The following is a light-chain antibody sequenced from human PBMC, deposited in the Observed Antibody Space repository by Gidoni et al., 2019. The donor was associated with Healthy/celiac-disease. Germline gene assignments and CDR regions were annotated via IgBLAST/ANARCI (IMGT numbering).Light chain of an antibody. CDR2: AAS. CDR3: QQSYSTLWT. CDR1: QSISSY. Sequence: DIQITQSPSSLSASVGDRVTITCRASQSISSYLNWYQQKPGKDPKLLIYAASSLQSGVPSRFSGSGSGTDFTLTISSLQPEDFATYYCQQSYSTLWTFGQGTKVEIK. J-gene: IGKJ1*01. V-gene: IGKV1-39*01.